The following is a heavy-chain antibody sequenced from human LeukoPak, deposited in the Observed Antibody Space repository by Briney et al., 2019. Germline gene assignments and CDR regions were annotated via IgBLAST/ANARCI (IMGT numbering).Heavy chain of an antibody. CDR2: IYYRGST. Sequence: PSETLSLTCTVSGGSISSYYWSWIRQPPGKGLEWIGYIYYRGSTNYNPSLKSRVTISVDTSKNQFSLKLSSVTAADTAVYYSARHKEQQWRSPGSFDLWGRGTLVTVSS. CDR1: GGSISSYY. V-gene: IGHV4-59*01. D-gene: IGHD6-19*01. J-gene: IGHJ2*01. CDR3: ARHKEQQWRSPGSFDL.